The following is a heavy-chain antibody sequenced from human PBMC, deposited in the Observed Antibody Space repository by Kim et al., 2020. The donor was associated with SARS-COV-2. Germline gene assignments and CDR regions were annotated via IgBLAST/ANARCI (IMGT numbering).Heavy chain of an antibody. D-gene: IGHD6-19*01. J-gene: IGHJ5*01. Sequence: GGSLRLSCTGSAFSLRSFGVHWVRQAPGKGLEWVAMISHDGSVQYYTDSVKGRFILSRDDARNTVHLEMNSLRPEDTGLYYCSKDLFSSGWYNYFDLWG. CDR1: AFSLRSFG. CDR3: SKDLFSSGWYNYFDL. V-gene: IGHV3-30*18. CDR2: ISHDGSVQ.